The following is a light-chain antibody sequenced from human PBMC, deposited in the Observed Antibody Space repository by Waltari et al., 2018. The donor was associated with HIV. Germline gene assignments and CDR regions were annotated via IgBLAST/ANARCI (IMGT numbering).Light chain of an antibody. CDR2: DVS. CDR3: SSYTSSSTLVV. CDR1: SSDVGGYNY. V-gene: IGLV2-14*03. J-gene: IGLJ2*01. Sequence: QSALTQPASVAGSPGQSITISCTGTSSDVGGYNYVSWYQQHPGKAPKLMIYDVSNQPSGVSNRFSGSKSGNTASLTSSGLQADDEADYYCSSYTSSSTLVVFGGGTKLTVL.